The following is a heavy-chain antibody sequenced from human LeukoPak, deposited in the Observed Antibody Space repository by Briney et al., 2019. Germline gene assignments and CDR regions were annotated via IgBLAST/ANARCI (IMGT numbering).Heavy chain of an antibody. CDR1: GYTFTSYD. Sequence: ASVKVSCKASGYTFTSYDITWVRQATGQGLEWMGWMNPNSGNTGYAQKFQGRVTMTRNTSISKAYMELSSLRSEDTAVYYCARGGRAIKQQLEGNWFDPWGQGTLVTVSS. J-gene: IGHJ5*02. V-gene: IGHV1-8*01. CDR3: ARGGRAIKQQLEGNWFDP. CDR2: MNPNSGNT. D-gene: IGHD6-13*01.